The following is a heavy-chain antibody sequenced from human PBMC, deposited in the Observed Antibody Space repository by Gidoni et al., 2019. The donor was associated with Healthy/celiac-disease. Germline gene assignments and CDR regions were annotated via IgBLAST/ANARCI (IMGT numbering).Heavy chain of an antibody. J-gene: IGHJ6*02. V-gene: IGHV3-30-3*01. CDR2: ISYDGSNK. CDR3: ARDWSSGYYLVYYYYGMDV. CDR1: GFTFSSYA. D-gene: IGHD3-22*01. Sequence: QVQLVESGGGVVQPGRSLRLSFAASGFTFSSYAMHWVRQAPVKGLEWVAVISYDGSNKDYADSVKGRFTISRDNSKNTLYLQMNSLRAEDTAVYYCARDWSSGYYLVYYYYGMDVWGQGTTVTVSS.